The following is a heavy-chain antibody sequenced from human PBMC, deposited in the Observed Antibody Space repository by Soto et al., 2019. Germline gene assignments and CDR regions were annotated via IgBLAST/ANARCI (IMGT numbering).Heavy chain of an antibody. CDR3: VKDSEMATIEGYYGMDV. Sequence: GGSLRLSCSASGFTFSSYAMHWVRQAPGKGLEYVSAISSNGGRTHYADSVKGRFTISRDNSKNTLYLQMSSLRAEDTAVYYCVKDSEMATIEGYYGMDVWGQGTTVTVSS. J-gene: IGHJ6*02. D-gene: IGHD5-12*01. CDR2: ISSNGGRT. CDR1: GFTFSSYA. V-gene: IGHV3-64D*06.